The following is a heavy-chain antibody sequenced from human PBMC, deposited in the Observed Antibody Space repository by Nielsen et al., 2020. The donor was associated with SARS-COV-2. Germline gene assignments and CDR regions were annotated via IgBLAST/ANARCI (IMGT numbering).Heavy chain of an antibody. D-gene: IGHD4-17*01. CDR2: ISSSSSTI. Sequence: GESLKISCAASGFTFSSYSMNWVRQAPGKGLEWVSYISSSSSTIYYADSVKGRFTISRDNAKNSLYLQINSLRAEDTAVYYCARGTNYGDSYFDYWGQGTLVTVSS. J-gene: IGHJ4*02. CDR3: ARGTNYGDSYFDY. CDR1: GFTFSSYS. V-gene: IGHV3-48*04.